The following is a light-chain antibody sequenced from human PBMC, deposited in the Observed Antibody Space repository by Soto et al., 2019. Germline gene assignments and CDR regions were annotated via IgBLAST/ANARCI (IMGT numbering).Light chain of an antibody. Sequence: QSVLTQPPSASGTPGQRVTISCSGSSSNIGSNTVNWYQQLPGTAPKLLMYSNDQRPSGVPDRFSGSKSGTSASLAISGLQSEDEADYYCAAWDDSLSGAVFGGCTQLTVL. CDR2: SND. V-gene: IGLV1-44*01. CDR1: SSNIGSNT. J-gene: IGLJ7*01. CDR3: AAWDDSLSGAV.